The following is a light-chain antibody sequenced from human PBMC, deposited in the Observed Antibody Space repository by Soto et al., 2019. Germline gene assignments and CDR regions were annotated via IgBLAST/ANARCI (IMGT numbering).Light chain of an antibody. CDR1: SSNIGSNT. CDR2: SNN. CDR3: AEWDGSLNGV. Sequence: QSVLTQPPSASGTPGQRVTISCSGSSSNIGSNTVNWYQQLPGTAPKLLIYSNNQRPSVVPDRFSGSKSGTSASLAISGLQSEDEADYYCAEWDGSLNGVFGGGTKLTVL. V-gene: IGLV1-44*01. J-gene: IGLJ3*02.